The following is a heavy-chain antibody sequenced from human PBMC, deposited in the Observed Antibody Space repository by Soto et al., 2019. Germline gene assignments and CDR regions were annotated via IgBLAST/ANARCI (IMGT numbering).Heavy chain of an antibody. CDR3: GREAGDYDWYVDH. CDR1: GYTFSSHG. Sequence: QVQLVQSGAEVKEPGASVKVSCKTAGYTFSSHGLYWVRQSPVQGLEWMGWISTYSGDTNYEQRFQGRVTLSTDTSTCTAYMELRSLTSDDTAVYYCGREAGDYDWYVDHWGRGTPVTVSS. D-gene: IGHD4-17*01. CDR2: ISTYSGDT. J-gene: IGHJ2*01. V-gene: IGHV1-18*01.